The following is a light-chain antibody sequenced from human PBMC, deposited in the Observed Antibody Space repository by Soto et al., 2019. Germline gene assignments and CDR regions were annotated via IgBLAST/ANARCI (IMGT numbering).Light chain of an antibody. CDR2: SNN. CDR1: STNVGSNY. J-gene: IGLJ2*01. V-gene: IGLV1-47*02. CDR3: AAWDDSLSGVV. Sequence: QSVLTQPPSASGTPGQWVTISCSGSSTNVGSNYVYWYQQHPGTAPKLLIYSNNQRPSGVPDRFSGSKSGTSASLAISGLRAEDEADYYCAAWDDSLSGVVFGGGTKLTVL.